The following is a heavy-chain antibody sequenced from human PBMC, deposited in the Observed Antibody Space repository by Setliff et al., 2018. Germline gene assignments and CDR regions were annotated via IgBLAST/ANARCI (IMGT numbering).Heavy chain of an antibody. J-gene: IGHJ4*02. CDR1: GFTFSIYA. CDR3: AKSSGSSSSTNLEY. Sequence: GGSLRLSCAASGFTFSIYAMYWVRQAPGKGLEWLAVVSYDGSNKYYADSVKGRFTISRDNSNSTLYLQMNSLRVEDTALYYCAKSSGSSSSTNLEYLGPGTLVTVSS. CDR2: VSYDGSNK. V-gene: IGHV3-30*07. D-gene: IGHD6-6*01.